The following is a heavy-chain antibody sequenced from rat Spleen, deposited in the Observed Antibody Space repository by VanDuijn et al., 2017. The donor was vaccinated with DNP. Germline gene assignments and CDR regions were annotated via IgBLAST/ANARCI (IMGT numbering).Heavy chain of an antibody. CDR3: ARWRIGPHYFDY. Sequence: EVQLQESGPGLVKPSQSLSLTCSVTGYPIISNYWGWIRKFPGNKMEWIGHISYSGTTSYHPSLKSRISISRDTSKNQFFLQLNSVSTDDTATYYCARWRIGPHYFDYWGQGVMVTVSS. J-gene: IGHJ2*01. CDR2: ISYSGTT. V-gene: IGHV3-1*01. CDR1: GYPIISNY. D-gene: IGHD1-11*01.